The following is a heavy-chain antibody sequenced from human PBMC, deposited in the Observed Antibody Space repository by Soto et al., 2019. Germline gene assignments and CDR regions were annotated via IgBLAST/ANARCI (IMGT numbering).Heavy chain of an antibody. D-gene: IGHD1-20*01. J-gene: IGHJ6*02. CDR3: ARDRAKWKDYYYYGMDV. CDR1: GGSISSGDDF. Sequence: QVQLQESGPGLVKPSQTLSLTCTVSGGSISSGDDFWTWIHQPPGKGLEWIWYIYYSGSTYYNPSLKSRLTLSVATSKNQFSLKLSSVTAADTAVYYCARDRAKWKDYYYYGMDVWGQGTTVTVSS. CDR2: IYYSGST. V-gene: IGHV4-30-4*01.